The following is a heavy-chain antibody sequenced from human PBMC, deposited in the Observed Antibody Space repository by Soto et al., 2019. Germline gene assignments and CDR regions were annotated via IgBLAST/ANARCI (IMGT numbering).Heavy chain of an antibody. D-gene: IGHD5-12*01. CDR1: GYTFTSYA. V-gene: IGHV1-3*01. Sequence: ASVKVSCKASGYTFTSYAMHWVRQAPGQRLEWMGWINAGNGNTKYSQKFQGRVTITRDTSASTAYMELSSLRSEDTAVYYCVREKRRDGYNYYYYYGMDVWGQGTTVTVSS. CDR2: INAGNGNT. CDR3: VREKRRDGYNYYYYYGMDV. J-gene: IGHJ6*02.